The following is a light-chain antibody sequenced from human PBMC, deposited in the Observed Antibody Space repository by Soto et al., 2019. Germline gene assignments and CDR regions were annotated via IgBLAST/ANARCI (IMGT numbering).Light chain of an antibody. CDR3: QQYYSSPLS. V-gene: IGKV4-1*01. CDR1: QSVLSSSNNKNY. J-gene: IGKJ4*01. Sequence: DIVMTQSPGSLAVSPGERASIHCKSSQSVLSSSNNKNYLAWYQQQAGQPPKLLIYWASTRESGVPDRISGSGSGTDFTLTISGLQTEDVAVYYCQQYYSSPLSFGGGTKVEIK. CDR2: WAS.